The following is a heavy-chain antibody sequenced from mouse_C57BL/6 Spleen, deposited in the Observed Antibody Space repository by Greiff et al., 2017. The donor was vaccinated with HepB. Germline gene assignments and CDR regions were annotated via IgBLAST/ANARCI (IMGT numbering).Heavy chain of an antibody. CDR1: GFNIKDDY. CDR2: IDPENGDT. V-gene: IGHV14-4*01. Sequence: EVQLQQSGAELVRPGASVKLSCTASGFNIKDDYMHWVKQRPEQGLEWIGWIDPENGDTEYASKFQGKATITADPSSNTAYLQLSSLTSEDTAVYYCTTGGRAWFAYWGQGTLVTVSA. J-gene: IGHJ3*01. CDR3: TTGGRAWFAY.